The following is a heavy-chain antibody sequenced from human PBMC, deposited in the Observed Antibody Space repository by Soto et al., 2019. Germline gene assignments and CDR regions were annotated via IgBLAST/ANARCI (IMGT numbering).Heavy chain of an antibody. CDR2: ISAYNGNT. CDR3: ARGLSIAAAGNWFDP. Sequence: GASVKVSCKASGYTFTSYGISWVRQAPGRGLEWMGWISAYNGNTNYAQKLQGRVTMTTDTSTSTAYMELRSLRSDDTAVYYCARGLSIAAAGNWFDPWGQGTLVTVSS. D-gene: IGHD6-13*01. J-gene: IGHJ5*02. V-gene: IGHV1-18*01. CDR1: GYTFTSYG.